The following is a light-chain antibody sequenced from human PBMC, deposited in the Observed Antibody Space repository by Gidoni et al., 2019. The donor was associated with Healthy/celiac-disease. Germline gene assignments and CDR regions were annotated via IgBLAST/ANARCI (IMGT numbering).Light chain of an antibody. CDR2: GSS. Sequence: IVMTQSPATLSVSPGARATLSCSASQCVSSNLAWYQQKPGKAPSLLIYGSSTRPIGSPSRFSGSGAGTEFTLDISRLQSEDFAVYYCQQYNNWPSLTFGGGTKVEIK. V-gene: IGKV3-15*01. CDR1: QCVSSN. J-gene: IGKJ4*01. CDR3: QQYNNWPSLT.